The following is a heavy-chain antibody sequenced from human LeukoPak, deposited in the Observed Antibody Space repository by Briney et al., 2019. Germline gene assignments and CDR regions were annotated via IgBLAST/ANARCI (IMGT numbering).Heavy chain of an antibody. Sequence: GGSLRLSCAASGFTFSTYNMHWVRQAPGKGLEWVAVISYDGRNKYYADSVKGRFTISRDNSKNTLYLQMDSLRVEDTAVYYCARDRSGSLYYYYGMDVWGQGTTVSVSS. CDR3: ARDRSGSLYYYYGMDV. CDR2: ISYDGRNK. V-gene: IGHV3-30*04. J-gene: IGHJ6*02. CDR1: GFTFSTYN. D-gene: IGHD1-26*01.